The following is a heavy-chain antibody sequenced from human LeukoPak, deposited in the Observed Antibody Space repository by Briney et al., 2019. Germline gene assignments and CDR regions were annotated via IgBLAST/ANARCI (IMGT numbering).Heavy chain of an antibody. Sequence: SETLSLTCTVSGGSISSYYWSWIRQPPGKGLEWIGYIYYSGSTNYNPSLKSRVTISVDTSKNQFSLKLSSVTAADTAVYYCARVFVGAPDWFDPWGQGTLVTVSS. D-gene: IGHD3-9*01. CDR3: ARVFVGAPDWFDP. CDR1: GGSISSYY. J-gene: IGHJ5*02. V-gene: IGHV4-59*01. CDR2: IYYSGST.